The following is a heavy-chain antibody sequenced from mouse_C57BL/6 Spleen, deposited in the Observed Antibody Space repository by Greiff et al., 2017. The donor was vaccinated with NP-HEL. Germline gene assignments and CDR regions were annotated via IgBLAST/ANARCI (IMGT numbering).Heavy chain of an antibody. CDR1: GFTFSSYA. V-gene: IGHV5-4*01. Sequence: DVHLVESGGGLVKPGGSLKLSCAASGFTFSSYAMSWVRQTPEKRLEWVATISAGGSYTYYPENVKGRFTISRDNAKNNLYLQMSQLKSEDTAMYYCARDGGDWDNYYAMDYWGQGTSVTVSS. CDR3: ARDGGDWDNYYAMDY. CDR2: ISAGGSYT. J-gene: IGHJ4*01. D-gene: IGHD4-1*01.